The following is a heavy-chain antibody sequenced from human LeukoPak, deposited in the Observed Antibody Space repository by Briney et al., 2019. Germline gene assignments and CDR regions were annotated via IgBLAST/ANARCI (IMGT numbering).Heavy chain of an antibody. D-gene: IGHD2-8*01. CDR2: IYYSGTT. CDR3: ARYYLTYTDY. V-gene: IGHV4-31*03. J-gene: IGHJ4*02. CDR1: GGSISSGGYY. Sequence: SETLSLTCTVSGGSISSGGYYWSWLRQHPGKGLEWIGYIYYSGTTYYNPSLKSRVTISVDTSKNQFSLKLSSVTAADTAMYYCARYYLTYTDYWGQGTLVTVSS.